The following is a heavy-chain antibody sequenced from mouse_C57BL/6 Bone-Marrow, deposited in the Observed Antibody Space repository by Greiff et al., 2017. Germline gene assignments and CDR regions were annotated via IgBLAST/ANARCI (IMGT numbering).Heavy chain of an antibody. J-gene: IGHJ3*01. D-gene: IGHD1-1*01. Sequence: QVQLQQPGAELVKPGASVKMSCKASGYTFTSYWITWVKQRPGQGLEWIGDIYPGSGSTNYNEKFKSKATPTVATSSSTAYMQLSSLTSEDSAVYYCARYPYYYGSSYGFAYWGQGTLVTVSA. CDR1: GYTFTSYW. V-gene: IGHV1-55*01. CDR2: IYPGSGST. CDR3: ARYPYYYGSSYGFAY.